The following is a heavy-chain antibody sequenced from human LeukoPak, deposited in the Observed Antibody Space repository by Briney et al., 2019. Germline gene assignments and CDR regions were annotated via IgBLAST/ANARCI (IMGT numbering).Heavy chain of an antibody. Sequence: GASVTVSCTASGGTFSIYAISWVRQAPGQGLEWMGRIIPILGIANYAQKFQGRVTITADKSTSTAYMELSSLRSEDTAVYYCAREGDSSGWYRGFDYWGQGTLVTVSS. D-gene: IGHD6-19*01. CDR2: IIPILGIA. CDR1: GGTFSIYA. J-gene: IGHJ4*02. CDR3: AREGDSSGWYRGFDY. V-gene: IGHV1-69*04.